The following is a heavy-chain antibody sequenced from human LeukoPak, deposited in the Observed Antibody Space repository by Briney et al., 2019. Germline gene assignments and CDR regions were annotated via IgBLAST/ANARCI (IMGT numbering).Heavy chain of an antibody. CDR1: EFTFGTYS. Sequence: GGSLRLSCAASEFTFGTYSMNWVRQAPGQGLEWLSHITSSGSTVFYADSVKGRFTISRDNANNSVSLQMNSLRADDTAVYYCARGYTWSSYSNYYYYMDVWGKGTTVTVSS. V-gene: IGHV3-48*01. CDR3: ARGYTWSSYSNYYYYMDV. D-gene: IGHD2-15*01. CDR2: ITSSGSTV. J-gene: IGHJ6*03.